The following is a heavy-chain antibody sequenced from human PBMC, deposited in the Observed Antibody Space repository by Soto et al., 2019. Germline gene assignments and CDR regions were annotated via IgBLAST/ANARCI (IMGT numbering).Heavy chain of an antibody. D-gene: IGHD2-15*01. CDR3: ARATDHTRRLGYCSGGSCYGFDY. Sequence: QVQLVQSGAEVKKPGASVKVSCKASGYTFTSYGISWVRQAPGQGLEWMGWISAYNGNTNYAQKLQGRVTMTTDTSTSTAYMELKSLRSDDTAVYYCARATDHTRRLGYCSGGSCYGFDYWGQGTLVTVSS. CDR2: ISAYNGNT. J-gene: IGHJ4*02. V-gene: IGHV1-18*01. CDR1: GYTFTSYG.